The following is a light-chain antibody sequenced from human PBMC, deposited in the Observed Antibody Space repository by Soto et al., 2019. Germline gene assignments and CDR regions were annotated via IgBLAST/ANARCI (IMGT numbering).Light chain of an antibody. CDR3: QQYGSSPPQT. CDR1: QSVSSSY. Sequence: EIVLTQSPGTLSLSPGERATLSCRASQSVSSSYLAWYQQKPGQAPRLLIYGASSRATGIQDRFSGSGSGTDFTLTISRPEPEDFAVYYGQQYGSSPPQTYGQGTNVEIK. V-gene: IGKV3-20*01. CDR2: GAS. J-gene: IGKJ1*01.